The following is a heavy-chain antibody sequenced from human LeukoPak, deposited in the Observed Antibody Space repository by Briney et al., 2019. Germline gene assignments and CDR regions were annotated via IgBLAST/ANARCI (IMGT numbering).Heavy chain of an antibody. D-gene: IGHD3-16*01. V-gene: IGHV3-30*04. CDR1: GFTSTGYA. Sequence: QTGGSLRLSCAASGFTSTGYAMHWVRQAPGKGLEWVAVISYDGSNKYYADSVKGRFTISRDNPKNTLYLQMSSLRAEDTAVYYCATDYGKDPLYFDYWGQGTLVTVSS. J-gene: IGHJ4*02. CDR2: ISYDGSNK. CDR3: ATDYGKDPLYFDY.